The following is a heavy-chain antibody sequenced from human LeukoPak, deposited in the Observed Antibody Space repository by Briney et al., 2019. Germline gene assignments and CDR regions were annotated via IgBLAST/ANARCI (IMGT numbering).Heavy chain of an antibody. CDR2: IYNSWTT. CDR3: ARVPRGSTVGTLPYFYYYMDV. CDR1: GGSISRYY. Sequence: SETLSLTCTVSGGSISRYYWSWIRQPAGKGLEWIGRIYNSWTTNYNPSLKSRVTISVDTSKNQFSLKLSSVTAADTAVYYCARVPRGSTVGTLPYFYYYMDVWGKGTTVIVSS. V-gene: IGHV4-4*07. J-gene: IGHJ6*03. D-gene: IGHD1-26*01.